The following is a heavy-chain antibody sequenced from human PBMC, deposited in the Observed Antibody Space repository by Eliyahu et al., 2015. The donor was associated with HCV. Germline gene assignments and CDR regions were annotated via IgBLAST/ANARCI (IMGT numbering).Heavy chain of an antibody. J-gene: IGHJ4*02. Sequence: QVQLVESGGGVVQPGRSLRLSCAASGFXFSSXGMPWVRQAPGKGLGWVAVISYDGSNKYYADSVKGRFTISRDNSKNTLYLQMNSLRAEDTAVYYCAKDDNPFDYDFQNLLDYWGQGTLVTVSS. V-gene: IGHV3-30*18. D-gene: IGHD3-3*01. CDR2: ISYDGSNK. CDR3: AKDDNPFDYDFQNLLDY. CDR1: GFXFSSXG.